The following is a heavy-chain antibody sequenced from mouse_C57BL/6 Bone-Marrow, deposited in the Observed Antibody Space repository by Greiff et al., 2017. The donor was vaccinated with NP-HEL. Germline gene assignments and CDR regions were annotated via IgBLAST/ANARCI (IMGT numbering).Heavy chain of an antibody. Sequence: QVQLQQPGAELVKPGASVKLSCKASGYTFTSYWMHWVKQRPGQGLEWIGMIHPNSGSTNYNEKFKSKATLTVDKSSSTAYMQLSSLTSEDSAVYYCESERNGYDWIFAYWGQGTLVTVSA. CDR1: GYTFTSYW. V-gene: IGHV1-64*01. D-gene: IGHD2-2*01. CDR3: ESERNGYDWIFAY. J-gene: IGHJ3*01. CDR2: IHPNSGST.